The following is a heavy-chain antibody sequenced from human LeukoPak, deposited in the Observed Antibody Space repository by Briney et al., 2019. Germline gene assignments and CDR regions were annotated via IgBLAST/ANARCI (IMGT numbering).Heavy chain of an antibody. D-gene: IGHD6-13*01. CDR2: TYHSGST. CDR3: APHSSSWQTIDY. V-gene: IGHV4-30-2*01. J-gene: IGHJ4*02. CDR1: GGSISSGGYS. Sequence: PSETLSLTCAVSGGSISSGGYSWSWIRQPPGKGLEWIGYTYHSGSTYYNPSLKSRVTISVDRSKNQFSLKLSSVTAADTAVYYCAPHSSSWQTIDYWGQGTLVTVSS.